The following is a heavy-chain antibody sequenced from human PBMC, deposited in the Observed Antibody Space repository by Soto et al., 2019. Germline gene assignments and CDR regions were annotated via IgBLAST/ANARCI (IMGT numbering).Heavy chain of an antibody. Sequence: PGGSLRLSCAASGFTFSSYAMHWVRQAPGKGLEWVAVISYDGSNKYYADSVKGRFTISRDNSKNTLYLQMNSLRAEDTAVYYCARALLSVRGVIYYYYYGMDVWGQGTTVTVSS. D-gene: IGHD3-10*01. V-gene: IGHV3-30-3*01. CDR2: ISYDGSNK. CDR3: ARALLSVRGVIYYYYYGMDV. J-gene: IGHJ6*02. CDR1: GFTFSSYA.